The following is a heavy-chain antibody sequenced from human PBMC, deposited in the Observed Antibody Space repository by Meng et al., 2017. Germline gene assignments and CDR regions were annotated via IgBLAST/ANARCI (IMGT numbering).Heavy chain of an antibody. CDR1: GASLTSGIF. Sequence: QVQLQESGPRLVRPSPTLSLTCTVYGASLTSGIFWIWIRQPPGKGLEYIGYISYNGATYYNPSLKSRLTMSVDTAKNQFSLSLNSVTAADTAVYYCARVVGDCVSCYKGWFDPWGQGTLVTVSS. CDR2: ISYNGAT. V-gene: IGHV4-30-4*01. CDR3: ARVVGDCVSCYKGWFDP. J-gene: IGHJ5*02. D-gene: IGHD2-2*02.